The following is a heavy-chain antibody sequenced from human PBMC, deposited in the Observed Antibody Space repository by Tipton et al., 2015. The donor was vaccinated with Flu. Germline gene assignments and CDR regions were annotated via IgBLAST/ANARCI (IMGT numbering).Heavy chain of an antibody. CDR2: IYYSGST. D-gene: IGHD6-13*01. J-gene: IGHJ3*02. CDR3: ASYDHRHIYSSSWAGARRAFDI. CDR1: GGSISSGGYY. V-gene: IGHV4-31*03. Sequence: TLSLTCTVSGGSISSGGYYWSWIRQHPGKGLEWIGYIYYSGSTYYNPSLKSRVTISVDTSKNQFPLKLSSVTAADTAVYYCASYDHRHIYSSSWAGARRAFDIWGQGTMVTVSS.